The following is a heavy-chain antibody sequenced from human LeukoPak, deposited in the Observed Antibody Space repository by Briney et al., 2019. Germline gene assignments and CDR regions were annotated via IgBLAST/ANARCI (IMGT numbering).Heavy chain of an antibody. CDR3: ARSFGGSYAYFDY. V-gene: IGHV3-30-3*01. J-gene: IGHJ4*02. CDR1: GFTFISYA. D-gene: IGHD1-26*01. CDR2: ISYDGTNK. Sequence: GRSLRLSCAASGFTFISYAMHWVRQAPGKRLEWVALISYDGTNKYYADSVKGRFTISRDDSKSTLYLQMNSLRAEDTAVYYCARSFGGSYAYFDYWGQGTLVTVSS.